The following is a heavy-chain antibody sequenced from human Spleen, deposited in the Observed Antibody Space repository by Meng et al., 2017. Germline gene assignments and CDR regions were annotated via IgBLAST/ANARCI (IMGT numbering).Heavy chain of an antibody. CDR2: INHSGST. CDR1: GGSFSDYY. V-gene: IGHV4-34*01. D-gene: IGHD4-11*01. Sequence: QVQLQQWGAGLFKPSVTLSLTCVVSGGSFSDYYWSWIRQPPGKGLEWIGEINHSGSTNYNPSLESRATISVDTSQNNLSLKLSSVTAADSAVYYCARGPTTMAHDFDYWGQGTLVTVSS. CDR3: ARGPTTMAHDFDY. J-gene: IGHJ4*02.